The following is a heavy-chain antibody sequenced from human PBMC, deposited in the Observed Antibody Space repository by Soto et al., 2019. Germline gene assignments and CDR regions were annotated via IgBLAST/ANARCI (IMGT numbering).Heavy chain of an antibody. CDR2: IIPIFGTA. V-gene: IGHV1-69*06. D-gene: IGHD6-13*01. Sequence: SVKVSCKASGGTFSSYAIGWVRQAPGQGLEWMGGIIPIFGTANYAQKFQGRVTITEDKSTSTAYMELSSLRSEDTAVYYCAREGKGGAAAGRGKDGMDVWGQGTTVTVSS. CDR1: GGTFSSYA. J-gene: IGHJ6*02. CDR3: AREGKGGAAAGRGKDGMDV.